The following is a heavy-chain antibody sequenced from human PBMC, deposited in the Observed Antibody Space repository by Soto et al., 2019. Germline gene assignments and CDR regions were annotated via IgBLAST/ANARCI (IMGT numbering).Heavy chain of an antibody. V-gene: IGHV1-69*01. CDR3: ARGRTIFGVVNFDY. CDR2: VIPIFSIV. CDR1: GGTFSNSP. Sequence: QVQLVQSGAEVKRLGSSVKVSCKASGGTFSNSPIAWVRLAPGQGLEWMGGVIPIFSIVKYAQKFQGRVTFTADDSTSTAYMELSSLTSEDTAVYYCARGRTIFGVVNFDYWGQGTLVTVSS. J-gene: IGHJ4*02. D-gene: IGHD3-3*01.